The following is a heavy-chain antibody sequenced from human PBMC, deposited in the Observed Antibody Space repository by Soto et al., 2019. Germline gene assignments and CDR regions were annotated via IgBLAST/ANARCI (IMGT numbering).Heavy chain of an antibody. CDR1: GYTFTNYP. CDR2: INTGNGNT. D-gene: IGHD3-16*01. J-gene: IGHJ5*02. V-gene: IGHV1-3*04. Sequence: ASVKVSCKASGYTFTNYPMHWVRQAPGQRLEWMGWINTGNGNTKYSQEFQGRLTITRDTSANTAYMDLSRLTSEDTAVYFCARVMITFGGWFAFDPWGQGTLVTVSS. CDR3: ARVMITFGGWFAFDP.